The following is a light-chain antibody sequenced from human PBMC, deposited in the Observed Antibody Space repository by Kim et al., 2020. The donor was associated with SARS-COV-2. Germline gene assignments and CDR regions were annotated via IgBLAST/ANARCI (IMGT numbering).Light chain of an antibody. CDR2: GAS. J-gene: IGKJ3*01. Sequence: APLAWYPAEPGTPSGRSRQSIASLVAWYQRRPGQTPRLLIYGASNRATGTPARFSGRGSGTDLSLTIRSLEPEDFAVYYCQHSETFVPGTKVGIK. CDR1: QSIASL. CDR3: QHSET. V-gene: IGKV3-11*01.